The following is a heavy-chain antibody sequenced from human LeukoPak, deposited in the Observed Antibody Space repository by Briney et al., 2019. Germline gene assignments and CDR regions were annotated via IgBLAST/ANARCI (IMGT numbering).Heavy chain of an antibody. CDR2: IRYDGSNK. CDR3: AKSRSVGVVVADALDI. J-gene: IGHJ3*02. V-gene: IGHV3-30*02. CDR1: GFTFSSYG. D-gene: IGHD2-15*01. Sequence: GGSLRLSCAASGFTFSSYGMHWVRQAPGKGLEWVAFIRYDGSNKYYADSVKGRFTISRDNSKNTLYLQMNSLRAEDTAVYYCAKSRSVGVVVADALDIWGQGTMVTVSS.